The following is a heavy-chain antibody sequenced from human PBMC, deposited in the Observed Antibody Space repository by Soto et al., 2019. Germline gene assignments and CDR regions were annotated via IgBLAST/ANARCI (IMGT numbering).Heavy chain of an antibody. J-gene: IGHJ4*02. Sequence: ASVKVSCKXSEYSFGDYYLHWVRQAPEQGLEWMGWINLNDGGTNSPRKFQGRLTMTRDKSITTVYMELSRLRSDDTAVYFCVLDAPSHQSIFDLWGPGTLVTVSS. CDR1: EYSFGDYY. CDR3: VLDAPSHQSIFDL. D-gene: IGHD2-2*01. V-gene: IGHV1-2*02. CDR2: INLNDGGT.